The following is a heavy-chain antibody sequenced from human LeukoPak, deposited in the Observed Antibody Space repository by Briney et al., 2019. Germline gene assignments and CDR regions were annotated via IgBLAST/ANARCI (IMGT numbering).Heavy chain of an antibody. D-gene: IGHD3-10*01. CDR1: GFTVSSNY. Sequence: PGGSLRLSCAASGFTVSSNYMSWVRQAPGKGLEWVSVIYSGCSTYYADSVKGRFTISRDNSKNTLYLQMNSLRAEDTAVYYCARDATMVRGVILSGFDYWGQGTLVTVSS. V-gene: IGHV3-66*01. CDR3: ARDATMVRGVILSGFDY. J-gene: IGHJ4*02. CDR2: IYSGCST.